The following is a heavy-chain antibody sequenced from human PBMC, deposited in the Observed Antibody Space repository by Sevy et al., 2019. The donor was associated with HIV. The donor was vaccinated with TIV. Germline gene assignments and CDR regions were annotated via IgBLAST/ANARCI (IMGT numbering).Heavy chain of an antibody. D-gene: IGHD4-17*01. J-gene: IGHJ5*02. CDR1: GGSISSSGYY. CDR2: IYYSGST. CDR3: ARHPYGDYVGYFDP. Sequence: SETLSLTCTVSGGSISSSGYYWGWIRQPPGMGMEWLGSIYYSGSTYYNPSLKSRVTISVDTSKNQFSLKMNSVTAADTAVYYCARHPYGDYVGYFDPWCQGTLVTVSS. V-gene: IGHV4-39*01.